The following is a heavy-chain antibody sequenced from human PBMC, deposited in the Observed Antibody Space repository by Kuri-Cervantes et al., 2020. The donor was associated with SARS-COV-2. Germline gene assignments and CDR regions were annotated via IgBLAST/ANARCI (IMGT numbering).Heavy chain of an antibody. Sequence: ETLSLTCAASGFTVSSNYMSWVRQAPGKGLEWVSVIYSGGSTYYADSVKGRFTISRDNAKNSLYLQMNSLRAEDTAVYFCARVAGEGPIYYYYMDVWGKGTTVTVSS. CDR1: GFTVSSNY. J-gene: IGHJ6*03. V-gene: IGHV3-66*01. D-gene: IGHD1-1*01. CDR2: IYSGGST. CDR3: ARVAGEGPIYYYYMDV.